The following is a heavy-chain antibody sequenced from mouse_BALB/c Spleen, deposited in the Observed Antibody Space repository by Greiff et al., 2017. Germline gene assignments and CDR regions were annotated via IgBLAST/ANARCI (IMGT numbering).Heavy chain of an antibody. D-gene: IGHD2-14*01. CDR2: IRLKSNNYAT. CDR1: GFTFSNYW. V-gene: IGHV6-6*02. Sequence: EVKLVESGGGLVQPGGSMKLSCVASGFTFSNYWMNWVRQSPEKGLEWVAEIRLKSNNYATHYAESVKGRFTISRDDSKSSVYLQMNNLRAEDTGIYYCTRNYRAWFAYWGQGTLVTVSA. CDR3: TRNYRAWFAY. J-gene: IGHJ3*01.